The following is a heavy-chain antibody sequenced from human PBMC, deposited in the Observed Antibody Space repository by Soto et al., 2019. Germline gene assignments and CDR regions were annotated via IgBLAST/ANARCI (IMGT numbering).Heavy chain of an antibody. CDR2: FDPEDGET. D-gene: IGHD3-16*01. CDR3: ARDWAY. Sequence: ASVKVSCKVSGYTLTELSMHWVRQAPGKGLEWMGGFDPEDGETIYAQKFQGRVTMTRDTSTSTVYMELSSLRSEDTAVYYRARDWAYWGQGTLVTVSS. J-gene: IGHJ4*02. CDR1: GYTLTELS. V-gene: IGHV1-24*01.